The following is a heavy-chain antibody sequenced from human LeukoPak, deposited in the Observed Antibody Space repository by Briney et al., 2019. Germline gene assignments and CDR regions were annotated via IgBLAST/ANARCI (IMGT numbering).Heavy chain of an antibody. J-gene: IGHJ1*01. D-gene: IGHD2-15*01. CDR1: GGSIISSDYH. CDR2: ISYSGNT. V-gene: IGHV4-39*07. CDR3: ASLGYCSGGSCYSPEYFQH. Sequence: PSETLSLTCTVSGGSIISSDYHWGWVRQPPGEGLEWIGTISYSGNTDYNPSLRSRVTISVDTSKNQFSLKLSSVTAADTAVYYCASLGYCSGGSCYSPEYFQHWGQGTLVTVSS.